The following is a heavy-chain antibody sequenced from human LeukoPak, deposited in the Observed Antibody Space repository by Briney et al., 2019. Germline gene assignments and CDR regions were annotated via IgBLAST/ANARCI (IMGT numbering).Heavy chain of an antibody. Sequence: GGSLRLSCAASGFTFSSYWMTWVRQTPGKGLEWVANIKYDGTETYYMDSVKGRFTISRDNAKNSLYLQISSLRAEDTAVYYCARHSSLAYDFWGQGTMVTVSS. D-gene: IGHD5-18*01. J-gene: IGHJ3*01. CDR3: ARHSSLAYDF. CDR2: IKYDGTET. V-gene: IGHV3-7*03. CDR1: GFTFSSYW.